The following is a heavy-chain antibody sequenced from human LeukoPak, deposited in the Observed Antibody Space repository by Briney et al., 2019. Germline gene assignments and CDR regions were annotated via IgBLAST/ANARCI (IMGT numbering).Heavy chain of an antibody. CDR2: ISAYNGNT. V-gene: IGHV1-18*01. J-gene: IGHJ6*03. D-gene: IGHD5-12*01. Sequence: GASVKVSCKASGYTFTSYGISWVRQAPGQGLEWMGWISAYNGNTNYAQKLQGRVTITTDESTSTAYMELSSLRSEDTAVYYCARDSINSGYDWDYYYMDVWGKGTTVTVSS. CDR1: GYTFTSYG. CDR3: ARDSINSGYDWDYYYMDV.